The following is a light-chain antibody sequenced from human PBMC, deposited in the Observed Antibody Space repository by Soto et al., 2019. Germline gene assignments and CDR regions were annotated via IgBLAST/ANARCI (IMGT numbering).Light chain of an antibody. CDR2: LGS. V-gene: IGKV2-28*01. CDR1: QSLLHSNGYNY. Sequence: DIVMTQSPLSLPVTPGGPASISCRSSQSLLHSNGYNYLDWYLQKPGQSPQLLIYLGSNRASGVPDRFSGSGSGTDVTLKISRVEAENVGVYYCMQALQTPSGLTFGGGTKVEIK. J-gene: IGKJ4*01. CDR3: MQALQTPSGLT.